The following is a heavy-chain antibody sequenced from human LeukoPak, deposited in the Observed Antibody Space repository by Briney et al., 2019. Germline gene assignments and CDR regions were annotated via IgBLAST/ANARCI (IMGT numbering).Heavy chain of an antibody. Sequence: SETLSLTCTVSGGSISSSSYYWSWIRQPAGKGLEWIGRIYTSGSTNYNPSLKSRVTISVDTSKNQFSLKLSSVTAADTAVYYCARLGPNPGWYDDYWGQGTLVTVSS. CDR3: ARLGPNPGWYDDY. CDR1: GGSISSSSYY. CDR2: IYTSGST. J-gene: IGHJ4*02. V-gene: IGHV4-61*02. D-gene: IGHD6-19*01.